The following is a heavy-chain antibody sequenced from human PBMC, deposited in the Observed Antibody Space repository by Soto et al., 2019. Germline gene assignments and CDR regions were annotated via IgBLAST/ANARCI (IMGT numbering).Heavy chain of an antibody. CDR1: GYTFTGYY. CDR2: INPNSGGT. Sequence: ASVKVSCKASGYTFTGYYMHWVRQAPGQGLEWMGWINPNSGGTNYAQKFQGWVTMTRDTSISTAYMELSRLRSDDTAVYYCSRSSRYCTNGVCYAFDIWGQGTMVTVSS. D-gene: IGHD2-8*01. V-gene: IGHV1-2*04. J-gene: IGHJ3*02. CDR3: SRSSRYCTNGVCYAFDI.